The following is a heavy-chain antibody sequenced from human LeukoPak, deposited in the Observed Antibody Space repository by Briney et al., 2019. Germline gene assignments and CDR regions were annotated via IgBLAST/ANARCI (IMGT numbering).Heavy chain of an antibody. J-gene: IGHJ4*02. CDR2: ISGDGGST. CDR1: GFTFDDYA. Sequence: GGSLRLSCAASGFTFDDYAMHWVRQAPGKGPEWVSLISGDGGSTYYADSVKGRFTISRDNSKNSLYLQMNSLRTEDTALYYCAKDPYYYDSSGYLDYWGQGTLVTVSS. V-gene: IGHV3-43*02. CDR3: AKDPYYYDSSGYLDY. D-gene: IGHD3-22*01.